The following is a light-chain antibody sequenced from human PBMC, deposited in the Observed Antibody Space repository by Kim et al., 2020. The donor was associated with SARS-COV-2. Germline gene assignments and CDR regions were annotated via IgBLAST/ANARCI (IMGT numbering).Light chain of an antibody. CDR2: GKN. Sequence: SSELTQDPAVSVALGQTVRITCQGDSLRSYYTTWYQQKPGQAPIVVVYGKNNRPSGIPDRFSGFSSGNTASLTITGTQAGDEADYYCNSRDNNDYVLFGG. CDR3: NSRDNNDYVL. CDR1: SLRSYY. J-gene: IGLJ2*01. V-gene: IGLV3-19*01.